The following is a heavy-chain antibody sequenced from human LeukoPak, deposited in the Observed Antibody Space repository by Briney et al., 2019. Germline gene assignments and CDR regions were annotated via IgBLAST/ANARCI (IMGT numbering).Heavy chain of an antibody. CDR1: RVSISSYY. CDR2: INYNGST. V-gene: IGHV4-59*08. J-gene: IGHJ5*02. D-gene: IGHD4-17*01. Sequence: SDTLSLTCTVSRVSISSYYWSWIRHPPGKGLEWLGHINYNGSTNYNPALKSRVTMSVDASKNQFSLKLSSVTAADTAVYYCARRYGDYAWFDPWGQGTLVTVSS. CDR3: ARRYGDYAWFDP.